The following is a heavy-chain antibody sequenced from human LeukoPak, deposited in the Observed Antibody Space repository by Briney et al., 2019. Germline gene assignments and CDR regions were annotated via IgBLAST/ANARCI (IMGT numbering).Heavy chain of an antibody. CDR1: GFTFSSYG. CDR2: IRNDGSNK. V-gene: IGHV3-30*02. Sequence: GGSLRLSCAASGFTFSSYGMHWVRQAPGKGLEWVAFIRNDGSNKYYADSVKGRFTISRDSSKNTLYLQMNSLRAEDTAVYYCAKDGTAEDIVVVPAATSHYYYYMDVWGKGTTVTVSS. D-gene: IGHD2-2*01. J-gene: IGHJ6*03. CDR3: AKDGTAEDIVVVPAATSHYYYYMDV.